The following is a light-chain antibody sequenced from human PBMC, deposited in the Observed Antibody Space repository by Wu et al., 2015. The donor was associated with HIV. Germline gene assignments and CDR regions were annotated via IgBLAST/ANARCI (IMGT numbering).Light chain of an antibody. CDR1: ESISTN. V-gene: IGKV1-39*01. Sequence: DIEMTQSPSSLSVSVGDRVTITCRTSESISTNLNWHQHKPGTAPKLLIYSTSSLQSGVPPRFSGSGSGTDYTLTISSLQPEDFATYYCQTXXVPPFTFGRGT. J-gene: IGKJ3*01. CDR3: QTXXVPPFT. CDR2: STS.